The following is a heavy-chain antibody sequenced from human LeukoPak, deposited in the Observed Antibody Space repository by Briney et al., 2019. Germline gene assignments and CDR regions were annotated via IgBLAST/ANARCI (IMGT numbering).Heavy chain of an antibody. V-gene: IGHV1-2*02. D-gene: IGHD2-15*01. CDR3: ARDERRCSGGCCNWFDP. CDR2: INPNSGGT. CDR1: GYTFTDYF. Sequence: ASVKVSCKASGYTFTDYFIHWVRQAPGQGLEWMGWINPNSGGTNDAQKFQGRVTLTRDTSISTAYMELSRLTSDDTALYYCARDERRCSGGCCNWFDPWGQGTLVTVSS. J-gene: IGHJ5*02.